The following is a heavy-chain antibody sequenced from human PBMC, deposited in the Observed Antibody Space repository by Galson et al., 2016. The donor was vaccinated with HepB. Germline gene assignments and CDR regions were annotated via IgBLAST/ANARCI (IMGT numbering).Heavy chain of an antibody. D-gene: IGHD6-13*01. Sequence: PALVKPTQTLTLTCTFSGFSLSTSGMRVIWIRQPQGKALEWLSLIDGGGDKYYSISLKTRLTISKDTPKNQVVLTMTNMDPVDTGTYYCARIRYTNTWYSYYYGMDVWGQGTAVTVSS. CDR1: GFSLSTSGMR. V-gene: IGHV2-70*01. J-gene: IGHJ6*02. CDR2: IDGGGDK. CDR3: ARIRYTNTWYSYYYGMDV.